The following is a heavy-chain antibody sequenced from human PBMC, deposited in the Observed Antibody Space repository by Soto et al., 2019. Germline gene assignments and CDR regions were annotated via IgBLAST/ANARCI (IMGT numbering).Heavy chain of an antibody. V-gene: IGHV3-48*01. Sequence: GGSLRLSCAASGFTFSSYSMNWVRQAPGKGLEWVSYISSSSSTIYYADSVKGRFTMSRDNAKNSLYLQMNSLRAEDTAVYYCARSLRAATVTTWGDYWGQGTLVTVSS. CDR1: GFTFSSYS. CDR3: ARSLRAATVTTWGDY. D-gene: IGHD4-17*01. CDR2: ISSSSSTI. J-gene: IGHJ4*02.